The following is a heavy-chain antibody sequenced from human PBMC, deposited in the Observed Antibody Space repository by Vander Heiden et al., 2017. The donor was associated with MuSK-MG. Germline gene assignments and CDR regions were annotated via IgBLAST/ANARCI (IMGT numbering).Heavy chain of an antibody. J-gene: IGHJ4*02. Sequence: EVQLVESGGGLVQPGGSLRLSCAASGFTFSSYAMSWVRPAPGKGLEWVSAISGSGGSTYYADSVKGRFTISRDNSKNTLYLQMNSLRAEDTAVYYCAKNPTYYYDSSGYTIFYYFDYWGQGTLVTVSS. D-gene: IGHD3-22*01. V-gene: IGHV3-23*04. CDR3: AKNPTYYYDSSGYTIFYYFDY. CDR1: GFTFSSYA. CDR2: ISGSGGST.